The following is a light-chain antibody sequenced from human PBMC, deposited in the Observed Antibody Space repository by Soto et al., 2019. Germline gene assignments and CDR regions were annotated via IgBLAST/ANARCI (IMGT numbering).Light chain of an antibody. CDR1: SSDVGGYDD. V-gene: IGLV2-11*01. Sequence: QSVLTQPPSVSGSPGQSVTISCTGSSSDVGGYDDVSWYQQHPGKAPTLMIYDVTKRPAGVPDRFSGSKSGNTASLTISGLQAEDEADFFCCSYGGSFPYVFGTGTQVTVL. CDR2: DVT. J-gene: IGLJ1*01. CDR3: CSYGGSFPYV.